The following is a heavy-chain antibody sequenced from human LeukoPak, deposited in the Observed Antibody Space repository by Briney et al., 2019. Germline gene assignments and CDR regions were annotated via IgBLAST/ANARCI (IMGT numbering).Heavy chain of an antibody. Sequence: ASVKVSCKASGYTCTGYYMHWVRQAPGQGLEWMGWINPNSGGTNYAQKFQGRVTMTRDTSISTAYMELSRLRSDDTAVYYCARPYYDILTGYYDLDYWGQGTLVTVSS. V-gene: IGHV1-2*02. J-gene: IGHJ4*02. CDR1: GYTCTGYY. CDR3: ARPYYDILTGYYDLDY. D-gene: IGHD3-9*01. CDR2: INPNSGGT.